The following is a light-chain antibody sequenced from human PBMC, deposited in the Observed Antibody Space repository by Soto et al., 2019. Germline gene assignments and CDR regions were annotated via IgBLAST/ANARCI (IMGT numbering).Light chain of an antibody. V-gene: IGKV3-20*01. CDR3: QQHGSSLPNT. CDR2: GAS. J-gene: IGKJ2*01. CDR1: QSVSSNY. Sequence: EIVLTQSPGTLSLSPGERATLSCRASQSVSSNYLAWYQQKPGQAPRLLIYGASSRATGIPDRFSGSGSGTDFTLTISRLEPEDFAVYYCQQHGSSLPNTFGQGTKLEI.